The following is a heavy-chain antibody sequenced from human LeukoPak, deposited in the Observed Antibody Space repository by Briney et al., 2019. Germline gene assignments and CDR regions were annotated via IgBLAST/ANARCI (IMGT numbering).Heavy chain of an antibody. J-gene: IGHJ5*02. CDR1: GGSISSSSYY. V-gene: IGHV4-39*01. CDR2: IYYSGST. D-gene: IGHD2-15*01. CDR3: ARRYCSGGSCYSVFNWFDP. Sequence: SETLSLTCTVSGGSISSSSYYWGWIRQPPGKGLERIGSIYYSGSTYYNPSLKSRVTISVDTSKNRFSLKLSSVTAADTAVYYCARRYCSGGSCYSVFNWFDPWGQGTLVTVSS.